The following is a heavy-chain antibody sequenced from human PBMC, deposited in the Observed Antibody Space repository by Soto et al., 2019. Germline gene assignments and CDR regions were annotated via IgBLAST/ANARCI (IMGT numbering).Heavy chain of an antibody. V-gene: IGHV3-21*01. CDR1: GFTFSSYS. CDR3: ARAYMVRGDHDAFDI. CDR2: ISSSSSYI. Sequence: PGGSLSLSCAASGFTFSSYSMNWVRQAPGKGLEWVSSISSSSSYIYYADSVKGRFTISRDNAKNSLYLQMNSLRAEDTAVYYCARAYMVRGDHDAFDIWGQGTMVTVSS. J-gene: IGHJ3*02. D-gene: IGHD3-10*01.